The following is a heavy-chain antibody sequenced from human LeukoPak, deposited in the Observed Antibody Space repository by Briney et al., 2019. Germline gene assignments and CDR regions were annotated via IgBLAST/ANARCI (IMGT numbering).Heavy chain of an antibody. J-gene: IGHJ4*02. CDR3: ARDRDSGSGSSPY. D-gene: IGHD3-10*01. CDR1: GGSISSGDYY. Sequence: SETLSLTYTVSGGSISSGDYYWSWIRQRPGEGLEWIGYIYSSGSTYYRPSLKSRVTISIDTSKTQFSLKLTSVTAADTAVYYCARDRDSGSGSSPYWGQGTLVTVSS. V-gene: IGHV4-31*03. CDR2: IYSSGST.